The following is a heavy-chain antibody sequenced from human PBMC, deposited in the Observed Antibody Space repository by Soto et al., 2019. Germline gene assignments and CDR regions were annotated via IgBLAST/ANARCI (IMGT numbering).Heavy chain of an antibody. CDR2: INSDGSIT. V-gene: IGHV3-74*01. CDR3: AREGRPYCNTTTCYRPDDY. D-gene: IGHD2-2*02. J-gene: IGHJ4*02. CDR1: GFTFSSSW. Sequence: GGSLRLSCSACGFTFSSSWMHWARQAQGKGLLCVSRINSDGSITNYADSVKGRFTISRDNAKSTLYLQMNSLRAEDTAVYYCAREGRPYCNTTTCYRPDDYWGQGTLVTVSS.